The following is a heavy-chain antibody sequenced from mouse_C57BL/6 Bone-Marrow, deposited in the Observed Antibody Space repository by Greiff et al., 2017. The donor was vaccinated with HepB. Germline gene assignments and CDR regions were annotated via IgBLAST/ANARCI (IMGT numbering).Heavy chain of an antibody. J-gene: IGHJ4*01. Sequence: VQLQQSGAELVRPGTSVKVSCKASGYAFTNYLIEWVKQRPGQGLEWIGVINPGSGGTNYNEKFKGKATLTADKSSSTAYMQLRSLTSEDAAVYVCARSYYDGSSLMDYWGQGTSVTVSS. CDR1: GYAFTNYL. CDR3: ARSYYDGSSLMDY. CDR2: INPGSGGT. D-gene: IGHD1-1*01. V-gene: IGHV1-54*01.